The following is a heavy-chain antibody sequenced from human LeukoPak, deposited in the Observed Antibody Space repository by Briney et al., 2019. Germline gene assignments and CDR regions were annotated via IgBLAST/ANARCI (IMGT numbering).Heavy chain of an antibody. V-gene: IGHV3-30-3*01. CDR2: ISYDGSNK. CDR1: GFTFSSYA. J-gene: IGHJ4*02. CDR3: AGPASMIVVDYFGC. D-gene: IGHD3-22*01. Sequence: TGGSLRLSCAASGFTFSSYAMHWVRQAPGKGLEWVAVISYDGSNKYYADSVKGRFTISRDNSKNTLYLQMNSLRAEDTAVYYCAGPASMIVVDYFGCWGQGTLVTGSS.